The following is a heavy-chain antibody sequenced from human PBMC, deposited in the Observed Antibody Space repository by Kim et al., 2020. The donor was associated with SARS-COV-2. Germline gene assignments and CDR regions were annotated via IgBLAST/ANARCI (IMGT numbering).Heavy chain of an antibody. J-gene: IGHJ5*02. CDR3: ARHSASLWMIFDP. D-gene: IGHD3-22*01. CDR2: IYYSGST. V-gene: IGHV4-39*01. Sequence: SETLSLTCTVSGGSISSSSYYWGWIRQPPGKGLEWIGSIYYSGSTYYNPSLKSRVTISVDTSKNQFSLKLSSVTAADTAVYYCARHSASLWMIFDPWGQGTLVTVSS. CDR1: GGSISSSSYY.